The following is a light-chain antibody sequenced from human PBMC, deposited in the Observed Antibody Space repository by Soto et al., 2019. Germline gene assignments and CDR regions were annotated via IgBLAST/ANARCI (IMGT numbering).Light chain of an antibody. J-gene: IGKJ1*01. CDR1: QSVSSN. Sequence: EIVMTQSPATLSVSPGERATLSCRASQSVSSNLAWYQQKPGQAPRLLIYGASTRATVIPDRFSGSGSGTDFTLTISSLQSVDFAVYYCQQYDSWPWTFGQGTKLEIK. CDR3: QQYDSWPWT. V-gene: IGKV3-15*01. CDR2: GAS.